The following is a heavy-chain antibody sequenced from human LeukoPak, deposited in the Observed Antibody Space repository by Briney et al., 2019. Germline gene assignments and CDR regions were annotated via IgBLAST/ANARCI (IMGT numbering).Heavy chain of an antibody. V-gene: IGHV4-39*01. J-gene: IGHJ6*02. CDR2: IYYSGST. CDR1: GGSISSYY. Sequence: TLSLTCTVSGGSISSYYWSWIRQPPGKGLEWIGSIYYSGSTYYNPSLKSRVTISVDTSKNQFSLKLSSVTAADTAVYYCARLPRSGYYYYGMDVWGQGTTVTVSS. CDR3: ARLPRSGYYYYGMDV.